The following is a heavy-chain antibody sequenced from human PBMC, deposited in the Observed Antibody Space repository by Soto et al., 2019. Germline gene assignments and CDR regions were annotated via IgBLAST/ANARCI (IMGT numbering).Heavy chain of an antibody. CDR1: GVAISRGYY. V-gene: IGHV4-38-2*02. CDR3: AREKVGTTFFDN. D-gene: IGHD1-1*01. J-gene: IGHJ4*02. CDR2: IYPSVSS. Sequence: XETLSLTCSVAGVAISRGYYWSWVRQPPGKGLEWIGSIYPSVSSYHNPSLETRVRLSIDTSKNQFTLNLTSVTAADTALYYCAREKVGTTFFDNWGQGLQVTVSS.